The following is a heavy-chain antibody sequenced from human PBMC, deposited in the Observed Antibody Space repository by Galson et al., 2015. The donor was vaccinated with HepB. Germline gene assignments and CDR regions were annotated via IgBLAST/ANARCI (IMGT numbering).Heavy chain of an antibody. CDR1: GYTFTSYG. CDR2: ISAYNGNT. D-gene: IGHD3-3*01. Sequence: SVKVSCKASGYTFTSYGISWVRQAPGQGLEWMGWISAYNGNTNYAQKLQGRVTMTTDTSTSTAYMELRSLRSDDTAVYYCARGRDFWSGYRSQNYYYYMDVWGKGTTVTVSS. CDR3: ARGRDFWSGYRSQNYYYYMDV. V-gene: IGHV1-18*01. J-gene: IGHJ6*03.